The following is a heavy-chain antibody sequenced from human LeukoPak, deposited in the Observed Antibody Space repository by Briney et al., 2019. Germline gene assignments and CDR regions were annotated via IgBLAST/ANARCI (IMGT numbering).Heavy chain of an antibody. J-gene: IGHJ4*02. CDR1: GFTFNSYE. D-gene: IGHD2-8*02. CDR3: ARSTLATTGTY. Sequence: PGGSLRLSCAASGFTFNSYEMNWVRQAPGKGLEWVSYISTSGTTIYYADSVKGRSTISRDNAKNSLYLQMNSLRAEDTAVYYRARSTLATTGTYWGQGTLVTVSS. CDR2: ISTSGTTI. V-gene: IGHV3-48*03.